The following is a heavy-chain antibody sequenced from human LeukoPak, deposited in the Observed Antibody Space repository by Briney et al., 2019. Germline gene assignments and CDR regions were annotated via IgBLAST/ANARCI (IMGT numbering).Heavy chain of an antibody. D-gene: IGHD3-22*01. J-gene: IGHJ3*02. V-gene: IGHV3-21*04. CDR2: ISSSSSYI. CDR1: GFTFSSYS. Sequence: PGGSLRLSCAASGFTFSSYSMNWVRQAPGKGLEWVSSISSSSSYIYYADSVKGRFTISRDNAKNSLYLQMNSLRAEDTAVYYCARVVVITGGFDIWGQGTMVTVSS. CDR3: ARVVVITGGFDI.